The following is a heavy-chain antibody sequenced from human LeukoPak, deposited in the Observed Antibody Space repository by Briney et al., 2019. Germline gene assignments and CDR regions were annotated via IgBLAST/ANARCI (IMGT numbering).Heavy chain of an antibody. CDR2: IIPIFGTA. D-gene: IGHD3-22*01. CDR3: ARGANLSYYYDSSGYYFWFDP. Sequence: SVKVSCKASGGTFSSYAMSWVRQAPGQGLEWMGGIIPIFGTANYAQKFQGRVTITTDESTSTAYMELSSLRSEDTAVYYCARGANLSYYYDSSGYYFWFDPWGQGTLVTVSS. V-gene: IGHV1-69*05. J-gene: IGHJ5*02. CDR1: GGTFSSYA.